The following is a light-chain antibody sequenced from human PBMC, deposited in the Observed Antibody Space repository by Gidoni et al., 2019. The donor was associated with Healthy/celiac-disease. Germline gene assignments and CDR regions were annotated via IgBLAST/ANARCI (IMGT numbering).Light chain of an antibody. V-gene: IGLV1-36*01. CDR2: YDD. CDR1: SPNIGNNA. Sequence: QSVLTQPPSVSEAPRQRVTISCSGSSPNIGNNAVNWYQQLPGKAPKLLIYYDDLLPSGVSDRFSGSKSGTSASLAISGLQSEDEADYYCAAWDDSLNGRVVFGGGTKLTVL. CDR3: AAWDDSLNGRVV. J-gene: IGLJ2*01.